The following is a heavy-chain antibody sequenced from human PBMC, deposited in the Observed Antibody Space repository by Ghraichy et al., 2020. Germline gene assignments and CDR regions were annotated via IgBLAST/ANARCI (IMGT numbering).Heavy chain of an antibody. D-gene: IGHD2-2*01. V-gene: IGHV1-69*13. J-gene: IGHJ6*02. Sequence: SVKVSCKASGGTFSSYAIIWVRQAPGQGLEWMGGIIPIFGTANYAQKFQGRVTITADESTSTAYMELSSLRSEDTAVYYCARDIVVEYYYYYGMDVWGQGTTVTVSS. CDR2: IIPIFGTA. CDR3: ARDIVVEYYYYYGMDV. CDR1: GGTFSSYA.